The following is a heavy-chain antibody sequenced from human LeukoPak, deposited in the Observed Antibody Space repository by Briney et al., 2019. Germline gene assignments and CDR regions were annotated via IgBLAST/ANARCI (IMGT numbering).Heavy chain of an antibody. D-gene: IGHD1-26*01. J-gene: IGHJ3*02. CDR3: ARAVGATYAFDI. CDR1: GFTFSSYA. Sequence: PGGSLRLSCAASGFTFSSYAMHWVRQAPGKGLEWVAVISYDGSNKYYADSVKGRFTISRDNSKNTLYLQMNSLRAEDTAIYYCARAVGATYAFDIWGQGTMVTVSS. CDR2: ISYDGSNK. V-gene: IGHV3-30*14.